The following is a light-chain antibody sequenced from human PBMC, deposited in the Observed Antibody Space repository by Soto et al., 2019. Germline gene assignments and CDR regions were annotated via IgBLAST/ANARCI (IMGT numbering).Light chain of an antibody. V-gene: IGLV2-14*01. CDR2: EVS. J-gene: IGLJ1*01. CDR3: SSYSISTAYL. CDR1: SSDVGGYNY. Sequence: QSVLTQPASVSGSPGQSITISCTGTSSDVGGYNYVSWYQQHPGKAPKLVIYEVSNRPSGVSNRFSGSKSGNTASLTISGLQGEDEADYYCSSYSISTAYLFGTGTKLTVL.